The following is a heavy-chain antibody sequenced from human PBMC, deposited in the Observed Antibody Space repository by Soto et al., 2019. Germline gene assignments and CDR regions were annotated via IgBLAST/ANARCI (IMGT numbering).Heavy chain of an antibody. CDR2: INHSGST. CDR3: ARDRRASRGYYYYYGMDV. V-gene: IGHV4-34*01. J-gene: IGHJ6*02. Sequence: ASETLSLTCAVYGGSFSGYYWSWIRQPPGKGLEWIGEINHSGSTNYNPSLKSRVTISVDTSKNQFSLKLSSVTAADTAVYYCARDRRASRGYYYYYGMDVWGQGTTVTVSS. CDR1: GGSFSGYY.